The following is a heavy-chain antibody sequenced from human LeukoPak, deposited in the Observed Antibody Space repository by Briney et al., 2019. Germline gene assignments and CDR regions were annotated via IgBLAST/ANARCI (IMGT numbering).Heavy chain of an antibody. Sequence: SETLSLTCAVSADSFSSHYWTRIRQPPGKGLEWIGHISYIGSTNYNPSLKSRVTISIDTSKNQFSLKLSSVTAADTAVYYCARDLVTVTKGFDIWGQGTMVSVSS. CDR2: ISYIGST. CDR1: ADSFSSHY. J-gene: IGHJ3*02. V-gene: IGHV4-59*11. D-gene: IGHD4-17*01. CDR3: ARDLVTVTKGFDI.